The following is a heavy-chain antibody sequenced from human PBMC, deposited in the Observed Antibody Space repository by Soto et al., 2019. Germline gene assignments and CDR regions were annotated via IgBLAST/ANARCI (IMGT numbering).Heavy chain of an antibody. Sequence: GESRKISCKGSGYSFTSYWIGWVRQMPGKGLEWMGIIYPGDSDTRYSPSFQGQVTISADKSISTAYLQWSSLKASDTAMYYCARLLAVAGTIPYYYYGMDVWGQGTTVTVSS. CDR1: GYSFTSYW. CDR2: IYPGDSDT. CDR3: ARLLAVAGTIPYYYYGMDV. V-gene: IGHV5-51*01. J-gene: IGHJ6*02. D-gene: IGHD6-19*01.